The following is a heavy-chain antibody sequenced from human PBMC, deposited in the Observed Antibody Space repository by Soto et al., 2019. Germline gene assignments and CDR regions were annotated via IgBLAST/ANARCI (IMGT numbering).Heavy chain of an antibody. CDR3: ARGQQWLVIYNGFDP. J-gene: IGHJ5*02. V-gene: IGHV4-34*01. CDR1: GGSFSGYY. Sequence: PSETLSLTCAVYGGSFSGYYWSWIRQPPGKGLEWIGEINHSGSTNYNPSLKSRVTISVDTSKNQFSLKLSSVTAADTAVYYCARGQQWLVIYNGFDPWGQGTLVTVSS. CDR2: INHSGST. D-gene: IGHD6-19*01.